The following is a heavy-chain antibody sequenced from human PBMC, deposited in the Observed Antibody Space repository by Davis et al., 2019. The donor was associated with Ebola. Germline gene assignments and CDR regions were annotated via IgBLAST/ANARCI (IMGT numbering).Heavy chain of an antibody. D-gene: IGHD4-11*01. J-gene: IGHJ4*02. V-gene: IGHV4-39*01. Sequence: MPSETLSLTCTVSGGSISSSSYYWGWIRQPPGKGLEWIGSIYYSGSTYYNPSLKSRVTISVDTSKNQFSLKLSSVTAADTAVYYCARQPYRYSNYPPSPNFDYWGQGTLVTVSS. CDR3: ARQPYRYSNYPPSPNFDY. CDR2: IYYSGST. CDR1: GGSISSSSYY.